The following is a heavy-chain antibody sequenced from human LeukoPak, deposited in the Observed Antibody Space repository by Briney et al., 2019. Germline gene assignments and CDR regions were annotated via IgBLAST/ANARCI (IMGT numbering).Heavy chain of an antibody. D-gene: IGHD1-1*01. V-gene: IGHV4-59*01. Sequence: SETLSLTCTVSGGSIGNYYWSWIRQTPGKGLQWIGYIHDSGYSNSNPSLKSRVTMSLDTSKNQFSLKLTSVTAADTAVYYCARDLSTGTTVYWFDPWGQETLVTVSS. J-gene: IGHJ5*02. CDR3: ARDLSTGTTVYWFDP. CDR1: GGSIGNYY. CDR2: IHDSGYS.